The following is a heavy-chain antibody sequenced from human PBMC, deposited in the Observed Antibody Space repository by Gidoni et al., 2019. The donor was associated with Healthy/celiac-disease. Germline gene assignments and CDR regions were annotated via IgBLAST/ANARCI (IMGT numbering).Heavy chain of an antibody. Sequence: QVQLVESGGGLVKPGGSLRLSCAASGFTFSAYYMSWIRQAPGKGLEWVSYISSSSSYTNYADSVKGRFTISRDNAKNSLYLQMNSLRAEDTAVYYCARADCSSTSCPSLFDYWGQGTLVTVSS. D-gene: IGHD2-2*01. CDR2: ISSSSSYT. CDR3: ARADCSSTSCPSLFDY. J-gene: IGHJ4*02. V-gene: IGHV3-11*06. CDR1: GFTFSAYY.